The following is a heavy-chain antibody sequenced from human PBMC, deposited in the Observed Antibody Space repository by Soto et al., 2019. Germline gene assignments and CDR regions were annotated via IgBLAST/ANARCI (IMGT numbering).Heavy chain of an antibody. CDR1: GYTFTGYY. CDR3: ARGQRWNYAGWYYYYGMDV. D-gene: IGHD1-7*01. J-gene: IGHJ6*02. Sequence: QVQLVQSGAEVKKPGASVKVSCKASGYTFTGYYMHWVRQAPGQGLEWMGWINPNSGGTNYAQKFQGWVTMTTDTSISTAYMELSRLRSDDTAVYYCARGQRWNYAGWYYYYGMDVWGQGTTVTVSS. CDR2: INPNSGGT. V-gene: IGHV1-2*04.